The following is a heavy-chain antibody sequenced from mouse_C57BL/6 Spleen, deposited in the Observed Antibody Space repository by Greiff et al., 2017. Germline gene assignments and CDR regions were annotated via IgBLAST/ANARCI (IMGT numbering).Heavy chain of an antibody. CDR3: ARGHYYGSSSCAMDY. Sequence: QVQLKQSGAELVRPEASVKLSCKASGYTFTDYYINWVKQRPGQGLEWIARIYPGSGNTYYNEKFKGKATLTAEKSSSTAYMQLSSLTSEDSAVYFCARGHYYGSSSCAMDYWGQGTSVTVSS. J-gene: IGHJ4*01. D-gene: IGHD1-1*01. V-gene: IGHV1-76*01. CDR2: IYPGSGNT. CDR1: GYTFTDYY.